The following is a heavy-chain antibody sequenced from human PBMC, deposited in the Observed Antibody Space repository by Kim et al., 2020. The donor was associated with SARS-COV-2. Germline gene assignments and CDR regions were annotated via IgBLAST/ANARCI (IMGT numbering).Heavy chain of an antibody. CDR2: ISIDSTHE. J-gene: IGHJ4*02. CDR1: GFTFSSHS. V-gene: IGHV3-21*01. Sequence: GGSLRLSCTASGFTFSSHSMNWVRQAPGKGLEWVSSISIDSTHEYYADSVKGRFTISRDNAKNSLYLQMHSLRAEDTAVYYCARVRGIYDLGAWDYSGQG. CDR3: ARVRGIYDLGAWDY. D-gene: IGHD3-3*01.